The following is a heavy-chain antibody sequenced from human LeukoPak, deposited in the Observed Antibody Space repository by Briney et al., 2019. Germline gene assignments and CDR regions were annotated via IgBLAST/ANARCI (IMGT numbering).Heavy chain of an antibody. Sequence: GGSLRLSCAASGFTFSSYAMSWVRQAPGKGLEWVSAISGSGGSTYYADSVKGWFTISRDNSKNTLYLQMNSLRAEDTAVYYCAKDQGAAGYFYSDYWGQGTLVTVSS. CDR1: GFTFSSYA. V-gene: IGHV3-23*01. CDR3: AKDQGAAGYFYSDY. CDR2: ISGSGGST. J-gene: IGHJ4*02. D-gene: IGHD6-13*01.